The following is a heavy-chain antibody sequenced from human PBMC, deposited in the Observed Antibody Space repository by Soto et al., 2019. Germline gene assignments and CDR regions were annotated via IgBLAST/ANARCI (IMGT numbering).Heavy chain of an antibody. V-gene: IGHV3-30*03. CDR1: GFTFSSYG. D-gene: IGHD2-15*01. J-gene: IGHJ3*02. CDR2: ISYDGSNK. Sequence: QVQLVESGGGVVQPGRSLRLSCAASGFTFSSYGMHWVRQAPGKGLEWVAVISYDGSNKYYADSVKGRFTISRDNSKNTLYLQMNSLRAEDTAVYYCGTLVVVAATSAFDIWGHGTMVTVSS. CDR3: GTLVVVAATSAFDI.